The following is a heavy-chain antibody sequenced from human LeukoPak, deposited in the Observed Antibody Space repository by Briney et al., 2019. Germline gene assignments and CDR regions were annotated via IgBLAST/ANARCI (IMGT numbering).Heavy chain of an antibody. CDR2: IRYDGSNK. J-gene: IGHJ4*02. D-gene: IGHD4/OR15-4a*01. Sequence: GGSLRLSCAASEFTFSNYGMHWVRQAPGKGLEWVAFIRYDGSNKYLADSVKGRFTISRDNSKNTLYLQMNSLRAEDTAVYYCAKRMNMVTTRGFDYWGQGALVAVSS. CDR1: EFTFSNYG. V-gene: IGHV3-30*02. CDR3: AKRMNMVTTRGFDY.